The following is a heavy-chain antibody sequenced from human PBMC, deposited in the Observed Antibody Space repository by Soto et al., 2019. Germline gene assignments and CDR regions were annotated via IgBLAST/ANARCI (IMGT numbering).Heavy chain of an antibody. CDR1: GFTFSSYW. CDR2: IKQAGSEK. D-gene: IGHD4-4*01. V-gene: IGHV3-7*01. Sequence: EVQLVESGGGLVQPGGSLRLSCAASGFTFSSYWMSWVRQAPGKGLEWVANIKQAGSEKYYVDSVKGRFTISRDNAKNSLYLQMNSLRAEDTAVYYCARAGDYSNPSGMDVWGQGTTVTVSS. J-gene: IGHJ6*02. CDR3: ARAGDYSNPSGMDV.